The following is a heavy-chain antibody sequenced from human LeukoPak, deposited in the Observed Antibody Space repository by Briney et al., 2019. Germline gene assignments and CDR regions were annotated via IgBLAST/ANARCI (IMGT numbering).Heavy chain of an antibody. CDR3: ARGAVAGTLGY. D-gene: IGHD6-19*01. CDR1: GGSISSGSYY. Sequence: PSQTLSLTCTVSGGSISSGSYYWSWIRQPAGKGLKWIGRIYTSGSTNYNPSLKSRVTISVDTSKNQFSLKLSSVTAADTAVYYCARGAVAGTLGYWGQGTLVTVSS. V-gene: IGHV4-61*02. J-gene: IGHJ4*02. CDR2: IYTSGST.